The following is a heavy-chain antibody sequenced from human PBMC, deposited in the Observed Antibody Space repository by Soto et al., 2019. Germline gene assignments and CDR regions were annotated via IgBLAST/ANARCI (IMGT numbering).Heavy chain of an antibody. J-gene: IGHJ4*02. CDR3: ARHYGSGSYYSQGF. CDR1: GFTFSSYA. CDR2: ISGSGGST. V-gene: IGHV3-23*01. Sequence: EVQLLESGGGLVQPGGSLRLSCAASGFTFSSYAMSWVRQAPGKGLEWVSAISGSGGSTYYADSVKGRFTISRDNSKNTLYLQMNSLRAEDTAVYYCARHYGSGSYYSQGFWGQGTLVTVSS. D-gene: IGHD3-10*01.